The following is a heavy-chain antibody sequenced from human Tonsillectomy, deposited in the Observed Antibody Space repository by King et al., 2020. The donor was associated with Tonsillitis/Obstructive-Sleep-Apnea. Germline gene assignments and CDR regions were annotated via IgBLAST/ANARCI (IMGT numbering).Heavy chain of an antibody. CDR3: ARSGTGDRLDYWYFDL. CDR1: GFTFSTYW. D-gene: IGHD7-27*01. V-gene: IGHV3-7*01. J-gene: IGHJ2*01. Sequence: VQLVESGGGLVQPGGSLRLSCAASGFTFSTYWMSWVRQAPGKGLEWVANMNQGGSEKYYVDSVKGRFTISRDNGKNSLYLQMNSLRVEDTAVYYCARSGTGDRLDYWYFDLWGRGTLVTVSS. CDR2: MNQGGSEK.